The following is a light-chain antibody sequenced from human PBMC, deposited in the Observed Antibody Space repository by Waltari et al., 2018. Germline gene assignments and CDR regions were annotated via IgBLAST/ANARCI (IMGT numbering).Light chain of an antibody. CDR2: QDN. Sequence: SYELTQPPSVSVSPGQTARITCSGDKLGDKYACWYQQKPGQSPVLVIYQDNKRPSGIPDRFSGSNSGNTATLTISGTQTMDEADYFCQAWDSSTVIFGGGTHLTVL. CDR3: QAWDSSTVI. J-gene: IGLJ2*01. V-gene: IGLV3-1*01. CDR1: KLGDKY.